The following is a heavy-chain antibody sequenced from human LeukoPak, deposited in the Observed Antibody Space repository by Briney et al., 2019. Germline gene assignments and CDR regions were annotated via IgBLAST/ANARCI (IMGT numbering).Heavy chain of an antibody. CDR3: ARDLYCSSTSCYWYWFDP. CDR1: GYTFTSYG. V-gene: IGHV1-18*01. J-gene: IGHJ5*02. Sequence: GASVKVSCKASGYTFTSYGISWVRQAPGQGLEWMGWISAYNGNTNYAQKLQGRVTMTTDTSTSTAYMELRSLRSDDTAVYYCARDLYCSSTSCYWYWFDPWGQGTLVTVS. CDR2: ISAYNGNT. D-gene: IGHD2-2*01.